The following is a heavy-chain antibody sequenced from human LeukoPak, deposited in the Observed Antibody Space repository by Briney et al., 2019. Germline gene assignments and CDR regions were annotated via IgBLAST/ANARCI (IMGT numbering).Heavy chain of an antibody. Sequence: GWSLRLSCAASGFTFSSYEMNWVRQAPAKGLEWVSYISSSGSTIYYADSVKGRFTISRDNAKNSLYLQMNSLRAEDTAVYYCARAPWIQLWLNGRVDYYYGMDVWGQGTTVTVSS. J-gene: IGHJ6*02. CDR3: ARAPWIQLWLNGRVDYYYGMDV. V-gene: IGHV3-48*03. CDR2: ISSSGSTI. D-gene: IGHD5-18*01. CDR1: GFTFSSYE.